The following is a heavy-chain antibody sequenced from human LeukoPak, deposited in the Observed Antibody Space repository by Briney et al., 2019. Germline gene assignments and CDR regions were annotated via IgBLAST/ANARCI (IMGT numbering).Heavy chain of an antibody. CDR1: GFTFSSYG. Sequence: GRSLRLSCAASGFTFSSYGMHWVRQAPGKGLEWVAVISTDGNDKYYADSVKGRFTISRDNSKNTLYLQTNSLRAEDTAVYFCAKVNYYESSGYYDYWGQGTLVTVSS. CDR2: ISTDGNDK. J-gene: IGHJ4*02. D-gene: IGHD3-22*01. CDR3: AKVNYYESSGYYDY. V-gene: IGHV3-30*18.